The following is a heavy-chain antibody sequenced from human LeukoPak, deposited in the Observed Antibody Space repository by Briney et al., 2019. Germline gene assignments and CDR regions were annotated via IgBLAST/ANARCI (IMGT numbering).Heavy chain of an antibody. Sequence: SVNVSCKASGDSFSTFYINWVRQAPGQGLEWMGRVIPAFGTADYSQKFQGRVTFTADMSTAAAYMDLRSLRSDDTALYYCATQGIGLAGGYFDSWGQGTRVTVSS. CDR3: ATQGIGLAGGYFDS. D-gene: IGHD2-8*02. V-gene: IGHV1-69*06. CDR1: GDSFSTFY. J-gene: IGHJ4*02. CDR2: VIPAFGTA.